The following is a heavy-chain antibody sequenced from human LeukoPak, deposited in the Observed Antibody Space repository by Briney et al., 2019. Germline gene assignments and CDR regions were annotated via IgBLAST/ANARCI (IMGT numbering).Heavy chain of an antibody. CDR1: GFTFSSYW. V-gene: IGHV3-74*01. CDR2: INSDGSST. CDR3: SRDGCTLDYFDY. Sequence: PGGSLRLSCAASGFTFSSYWMHWVRQAPGKGLVWVSRINSDGSSTSYADSVKGRFTISRDNAKNTLYLQMNSLRAEDTAVYYCSRDGCTLDYFDYWGQGTLVTVSS. D-gene: IGHD6-19*01. J-gene: IGHJ4*02.